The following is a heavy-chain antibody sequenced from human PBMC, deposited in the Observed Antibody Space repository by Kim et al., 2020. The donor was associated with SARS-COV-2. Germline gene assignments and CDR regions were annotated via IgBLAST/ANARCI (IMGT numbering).Heavy chain of an antibody. CDR3: AKDMSGYDFWSGYYYGMDV. J-gene: IGHJ6*02. D-gene: IGHD3-3*01. CDR2: ISGDGGST. V-gene: IGHV3-43*02. Sequence: GGSLRLSCAASGFTFDDYAMHWVRQAPGKGLEWVSLISGDGGSTYYADSVKGRFTISRDNSKNSLYLQMNSLRTEDTALYYCAKDMSGYDFWSGYYYGMDVWGQGTTVTVSS. CDR1: GFTFDDYA.